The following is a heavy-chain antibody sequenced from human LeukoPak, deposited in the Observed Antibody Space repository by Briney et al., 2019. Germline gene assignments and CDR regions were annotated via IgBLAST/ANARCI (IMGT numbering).Heavy chain of an antibody. Sequence: PGGSLRLSCAASGFTFSSYAMHWVRQAPGKGLEWVAVISYDGGNKYYADSVKGRFTISRDNSKNTLYLQMNSLRAEDTAVYYCARARYGRNLPPFVYWGQGTLVTVSS. CDR1: GFTFSSYA. V-gene: IGHV3-30*01. CDR2: ISYDGGNK. CDR3: ARARYGRNLPPFVY. J-gene: IGHJ4*02. D-gene: IGHD4-23*01.